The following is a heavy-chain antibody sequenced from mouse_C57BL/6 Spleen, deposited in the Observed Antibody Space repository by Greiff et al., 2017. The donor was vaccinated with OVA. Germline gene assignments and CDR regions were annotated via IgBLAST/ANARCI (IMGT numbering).Heavy chain of an antibody. CDR3: ARKSGYAMDY. V-gene: IGHV1-55*01. Sequence: QVQLQQPGAELVKPGASVKMSCKASGYTFTSYWVTWVKQRPGQCLEWIGDIYPGSGSTNYNEKFKSKATLTVDTSSSTAYMQLSSLTSEDSAVYYCARKSGYAMDYWGQGTSVTVSS. CDR1: GYTFTSYW. D-gene: IGHD1-3*01. J-gene: IGHJ4*01. CDR2: IYPGSGST.